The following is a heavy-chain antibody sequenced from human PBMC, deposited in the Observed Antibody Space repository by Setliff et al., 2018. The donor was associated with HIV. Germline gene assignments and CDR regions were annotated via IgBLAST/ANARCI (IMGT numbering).Heavy chain of an antibody. V-gene: IGHV4-39*01. D-gene: IGHD6-19*01. CDR3: ARPHSGRGGGAYFDP. CDR1: GDSITSGHFY. Sequence: PSETLSLTCTVSGDSITSGHFYWGWIRQAPGKGLEWIGNILDGRVTFFNPSLRGRVTISVDASKNQVSLNLRSVIAADSAVYHCARPHSGRGGGAYFDPWGQGILVTVSS. J-gene: IGHJ5*02. CDR2: ILDGRVT.